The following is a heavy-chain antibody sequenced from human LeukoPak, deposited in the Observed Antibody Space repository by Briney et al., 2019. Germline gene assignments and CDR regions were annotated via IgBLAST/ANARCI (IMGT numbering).Heavy chain of an antibody. V-gene: IGHV3-48*03. J-gene: IGHJ6*02. CDR1: GFTFSGYE. D-gene: IGHD3-10*01. Sequence: GGSPRLSCAASGFTFSGYEMNWVRQAPGKGLEWVSYISGSGGTTLYADSVKGRFTISRDNAKNSLYLQMNSLRAEDTAVYYCARDEGSDSGMDVWGQGTTVTVSS. CDR2: ISGSGGTT. CDR3: ARDEGSDSGMDV.